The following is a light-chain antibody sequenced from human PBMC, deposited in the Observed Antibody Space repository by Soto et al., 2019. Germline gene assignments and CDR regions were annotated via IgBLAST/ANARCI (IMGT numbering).Light chain of an antibody. V-gene: IGKV1-5*01. CDR3: QQYHRYST. CDR2: GVS. J-gene: IGKJ1*01. CDR1: QNINAW. Sequence: DIKLYPAPSTLPASVGDRVTLTCRASQNINAWLAWYQQKPGKAPKLLIYGVSTLHSGVPSRFSGSASGTEFTLTISNLESDDFATYYCQQYHRYSTFGQGTKVDIK.